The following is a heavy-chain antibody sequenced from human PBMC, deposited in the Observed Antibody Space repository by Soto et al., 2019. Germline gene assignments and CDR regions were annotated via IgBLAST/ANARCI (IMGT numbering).Heavy chain of an antibody. Sequence: SETLSLTCTVSGASISGFYWSWIRKSAGKGLEWIGRIYATGTTDYNPSLKSRVMMSVDTSKKQFSLKLRSVTAADTAVYYCVRDGTKTLREWFDPWGQGISVTAPQ. V-gene: IGHV4-4*07. D-gene: IGHD1-1*01. CDR3: VRDGTKTLREWFDP. CDR2: IYATGTT. J-gene: IGHJ5*02. CDR1: GASISGFY.